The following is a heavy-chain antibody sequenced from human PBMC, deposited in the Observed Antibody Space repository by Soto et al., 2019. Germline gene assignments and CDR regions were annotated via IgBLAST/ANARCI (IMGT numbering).Heavy chain of an antibody. Sequence: GGSLRLSCAASGFTFSSYAMSWVRQAPGKGLEWVSAISGSGGSTYYADSVKGRFTISRDNSKNTLYLQMNSLRAEDTAVYYCAKDRGSRGSVNWFDPWGQGTLVTVSS. V-gene: IGHV3-23*01. CDR3: AKDRGSRGSVNWFDP. CDR1: GFTFSSYA. CDR2: ISGSGGST. D-gene: IGHD3-10*01. J-gene: IGHJ5*02.